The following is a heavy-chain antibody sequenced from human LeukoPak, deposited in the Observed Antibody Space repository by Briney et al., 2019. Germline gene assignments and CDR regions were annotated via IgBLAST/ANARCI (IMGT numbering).Heavy chain of an antibody. D-gene: IGHD2-2*01. J-gene: IGHJ4*02. CDR3: AREYCDTRRCYGGDY. V-gene: IGHV1-18*01. Sequence: ASVKVSCKASGYTFTGYGVSWVRQAPGQGLEWMGWISGHNRNTNYAQSLQGRVTMTTDASTATAYMALRSLRSDDTAVYYCAREYCDTRRCYGGDYCGQGTLVTVSS. CDR1: GYTFTGYG. CDR2: ISGHNRNT.